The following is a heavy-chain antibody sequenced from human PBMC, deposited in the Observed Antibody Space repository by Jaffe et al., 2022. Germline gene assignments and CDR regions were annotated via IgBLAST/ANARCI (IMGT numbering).Heavy chain of an antibody. Sequence: QVQLVQSGAEVKKPGASVKVSCKASGYTFTSYYMHWVRQAPGQGLEWMGIINPSGGSTSYAQKFQGRVTMTRDTSTSTVYMELSSLRSEDTAVYYCARDHRFLRLPTDYYYMDVWGKGTTVTVSS. CDR3: ARDHRFLRLPTDYYYMDV. V-gene: IGHV1-46*03. CDR2: INPSGGST. D-gene: IGHD3-3*01. CDR1: GYTFTSYY. J-gene: IGHJ6*03.